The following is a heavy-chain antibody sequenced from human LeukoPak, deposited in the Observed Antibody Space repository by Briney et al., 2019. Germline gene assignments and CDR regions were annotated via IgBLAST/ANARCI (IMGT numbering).Heavy chain of an antibody. D-gene: IGHD3-16*01. J-gene: IGHJ1*01. CDR3: AKDLGGDFQH. CDR2: ISSSSSYI. V-gene: IGHV3-21*04. CDR1: GFTFSSYS. Sequence: PGGSLRLSCAASGFTFSSYSMNWVRQAPGKGLEWVSSISSSSSYIYYADSVKGRFTISRDNSKNTLYLQMNSLRAEDTAVYYCAKDLGGDFQHWGQGTLITVSS.